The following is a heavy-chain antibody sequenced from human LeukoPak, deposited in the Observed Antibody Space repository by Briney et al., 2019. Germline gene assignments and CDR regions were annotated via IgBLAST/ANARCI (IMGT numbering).Heavy chain of an antibody. J-gene: IGHJ4*02. CDR3: AREGYGYALDY. V-gene: IGHV3-23*01. CDR2: ISGSGGST. Sequence: GGSLRLSCAASGFTFRRYSMSWVRQAPGKGLEWVSGISGSGGSTDYADSLKGRFTISRDNSKNTLYLQMNSLRAEDTAVYYCAREGYGYALDYWGQGTLVTVSS. D-gene: IGHD2-2*01. CDR1: GFTFRRYS.